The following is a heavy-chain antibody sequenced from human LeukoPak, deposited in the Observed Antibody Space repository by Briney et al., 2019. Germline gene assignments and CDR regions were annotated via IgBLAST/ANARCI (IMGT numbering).Heavy chain of an antibody. CDR1: GFTFSSYA. CDR2: INWNGGST. D-gene: IGHD1-26*01. Sequence: GGSLRLSCAASGFTFSSYAMSWVRQAPGKGLEWVSGINWNGGSTGYADSVKGRFTISRDNAKNSLYLQMNSLRAEDTALYYCARKYSGSYGDAFDIWGQGTMVTVSS. J-gene: IGHJ3*02. V-gene: IGHV3-20*04. CDR3: ARKYSGSYGDAFDI.